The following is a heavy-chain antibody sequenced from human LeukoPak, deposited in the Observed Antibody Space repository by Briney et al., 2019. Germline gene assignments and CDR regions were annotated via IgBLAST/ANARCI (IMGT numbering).Heavy chain of an antibody. V-gene: IGHV4-39*07. Sequence: SETLSLTCTVSGGSIRSSYYYWGWIRQPPGKGLEWIGSIYDSGSTYYDPSLKSRVTISVDTSKNQFSLKLSSVTAADTAVYYCARGSVGYYDFWSGYGTWFDPWGQGTLVTVSS. J-gene: IGHJ5*02. CDR2: IYDSGST. CDR1: GGSIRSSYYY. D-gene: IGHD3-3*01. CDR3: ARGSVGYYDFWSGYGTWFDP.